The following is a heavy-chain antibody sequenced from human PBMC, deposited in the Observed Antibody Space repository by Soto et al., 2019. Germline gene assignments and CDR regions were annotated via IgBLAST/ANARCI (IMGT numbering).Heavy chain of an antibody. D-gene: IGHD6-19*01. CDR2: ISSGGTTT. V-gene: IGHV3-23*01. CDR1: GFSFSTHA. Sequence: GSLRLSCTASGFSFSTHAMSWVRQAPGKGLEWVSSISSGGTTTFYAASVEGRFTISRDKSKNTLYLQMNSLRADDTAVYYCAREGGSIGGWFGRKFDSWGQGTQVTVSS. J-gene: IGHJ4*02. CDR3: AREGGSIGGWFGRKFDS.